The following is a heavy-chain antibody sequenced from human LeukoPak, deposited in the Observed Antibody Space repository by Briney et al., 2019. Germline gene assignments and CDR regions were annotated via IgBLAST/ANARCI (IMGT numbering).Heavy chain of an antibody. Sequence: SETLSLTCAVYGGSFSGYYWSWIRQPPGKGLEWIGEINHSGSTNYNPSLKSRVTISVDTSKNQFSLKLSSVTAADTAVYYCARGPSLGGPHDAFDIWGQGTMVTVSS. D-gene: IGHD3-16*01. CDR1: GGSFSGYY. CDR3: ARGPSLGGPHDAFDI. J-gene: IGHJ3*02. CDR2: INHSGST. V-gene: IGHV4-34*01.